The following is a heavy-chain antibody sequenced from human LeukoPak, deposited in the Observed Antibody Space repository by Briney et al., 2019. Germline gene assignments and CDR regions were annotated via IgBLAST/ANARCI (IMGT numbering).Heavy chain of an antibody. D-gene: IGHD5-24*01. CDR1: GYTFTSYA. V-gene: IGHV1-2*02. J-gene: IGHJ4*02. Sequence: ASVKVSCKASGYTFTSYAMHWVRQAPGQGLEWMGWITPSGGTSYPQKFQGRVAITRDTSITTAYMDLSRLTSDDTAVYYCARDRYGDGFAHFDYWGQGALVTVSS. CDR2: ITPSGGT. CDR3: ARDRYGDGFAHFDY.